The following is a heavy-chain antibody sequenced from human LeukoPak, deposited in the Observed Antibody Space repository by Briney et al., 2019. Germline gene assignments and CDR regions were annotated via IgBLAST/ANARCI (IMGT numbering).Heavy chain of an antibody. J-gene: IGHJ4*02. D-gene: IGHD3-10*01. CDR2: IHYSGST. V-gene: IGHV4-31*03. Sequence: SETLSLTCTVSGGSISSGGYYWSWIRQHPGKGLEWIGYIHYSGSTYYNPSLKSRVTMSVDTSKNQFSLKLSSVTAVDTAVYYCARKENVYYYFDYWGQGTLVTVSS. CDR1: GGSISSGGYY. CDR3: ARKENVYYYFDY.